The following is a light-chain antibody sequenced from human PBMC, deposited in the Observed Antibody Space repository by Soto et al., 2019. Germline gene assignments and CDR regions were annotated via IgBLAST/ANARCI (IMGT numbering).Light chain of an antibody. CDR3: AAWDDSLNAVL. CDR2: YDD. CDR1: PSNIGNNA. J-gene: IGLJ2*01. Sequence: QSALTQPPSVSEAPRQRVTISCSGSPSNIGNNAVNWYQQLPGKAPKLLIFYDDLLPSWVSDRFSGSKSGTSASLAISGLQSEDEADYYCAAWDDSLNAVLFGGGTKLTVL. V-gene: IGLV1-36*01.